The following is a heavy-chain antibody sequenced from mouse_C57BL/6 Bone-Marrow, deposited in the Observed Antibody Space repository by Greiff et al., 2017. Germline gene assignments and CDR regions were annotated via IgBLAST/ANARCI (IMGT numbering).Heavy chain of an antibody. CDR2: ISSGSSTI. V-gene: IGHV5-17*01. J-gene: IGHJ4*01. CDR1: GFTFSDYG. Sequence: EVMLVESGGGLVKPGGSLKLSCAASGFTFSDYGMHWVRQAPEKGLEWVAYISSGSSTIYYADTVKGRFTISRDNAKNTLFLQMTRLRSEDTAMYYCARYDWYYAMDYWGQGTSVTVSS. D-gene: IGHD2-12*01. CDR3: ARYDWYYAMDY.